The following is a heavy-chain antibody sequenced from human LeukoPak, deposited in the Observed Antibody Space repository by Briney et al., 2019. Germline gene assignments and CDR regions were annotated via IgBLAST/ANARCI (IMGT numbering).Heavy chain of an antibody. V-gene: IGHV3-30*02. CDR2: ILSDGSNL. CDR1: GFTFSGAG. Sequence: GGSLRLSCAASGFTFSGAGMHWVRQAPGKGLEWMAFILSDGSNLYYADSVKGRFTISRDNSKNTLYLQMNSLRAEDTAVYYCAKDRGTYYFGDYWGKGTLVTVSS. CDR3: AKDRGTYYFGDY. D-gene: IGHD1-26*01. J-gene: IGHJ4*02.